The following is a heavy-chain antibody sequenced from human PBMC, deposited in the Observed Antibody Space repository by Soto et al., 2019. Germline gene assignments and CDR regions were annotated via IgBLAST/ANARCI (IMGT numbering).Heavy chain of an antibody. Sequence: SETLSLTCTVSGGSISSGGYYWSWIRQHPGKGLEWIGYIYYSGSTYYNPSLKSRVTISVDTSKNQFSLQPTSVTAADTAVYYCATSYGNAWYTYWGQGTQVTVSS. D-gene: IGHD6-13*01. CDR2: IYYSGST. V-gene: IGHV4-31*03. CDR1: GGSISSGGYY. J-gene: IGHJ4*02. CDR3: ATSYGNAWYTY.